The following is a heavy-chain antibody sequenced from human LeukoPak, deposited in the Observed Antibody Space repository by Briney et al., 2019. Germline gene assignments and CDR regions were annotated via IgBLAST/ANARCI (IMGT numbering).Heavy chain of an antibody. D-gene: IGHD4-17*01. Sequence: PSETLSLTCAVSGVSISSGGYSWRSIRQPPGKGREWIGDIYHSGSTYYNPSLKSRVTISVDRSKNQFSLKLSSVTAADTAVYYCARSSGDFTEYFQHWGQGTLVTVSS. CDR1: GVSISSGGYS. CDR3: ARSSGDFTEYFQH. J-gene: IGHJ1*01. CDR2: IYHSGST. V-gene: IGHV4-30-2*01.